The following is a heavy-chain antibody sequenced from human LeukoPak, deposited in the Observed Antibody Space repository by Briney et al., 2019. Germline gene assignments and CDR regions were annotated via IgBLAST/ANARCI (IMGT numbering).Heavy chain of an antibody. J-gene: IGHJ4*02. D-gene: IGHD3-22*01. CDR3: ARGAYYEYYFDY. CDR1: GGSISSGSYY. V-gene: IGHV4-61*02. CDR2: IYTSGST. Sequence: PSQTLSLTCTVSGGSISSGSYYWSWIRQPAGKGREWIGRIYTSGSTNYNPSLKSRVTISVDTSKNQFSLKLSSVTAADTAVYYCARGAYYEYYFDYWGQGTLITVSS.